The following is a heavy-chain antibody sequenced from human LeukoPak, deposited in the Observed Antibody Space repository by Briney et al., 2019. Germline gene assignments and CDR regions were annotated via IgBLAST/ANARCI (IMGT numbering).Heavy chain of an antibody. CDR2: INHSGST. CDR3: AREGPEYYYDSSSLWDY. Sequence: PSETLSLTCAVYGGSFSGYYWSWIRQPPGKGLEWIGEINHSGSTNYNPSLKSRVTISVDTPKNQFSLKLSSVTAADTAVYYCAREGPEYYYDSSSLWDYWGQGTLVTVSS. D-gene: IGHD3-22*01. CDR1: GGSFSGYY. J-gene: IGHJ4*02. V-gene: IGHV4-34*01.